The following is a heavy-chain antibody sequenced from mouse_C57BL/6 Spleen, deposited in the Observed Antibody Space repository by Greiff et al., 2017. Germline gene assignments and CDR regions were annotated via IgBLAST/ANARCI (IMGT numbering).Heavy chain of an antibody. V-gene: IGHV5-17*01. CDR3: ARRYYGSSRYAMDY. J-gene: IGHJ4*01. CDR1: GFTFSDYG. Sequence: EVKVIESGGGLVKPGGSLKLSCAASGFTFSDYGMHWVRQAPEKGLEWVAYISSGSSTIYYADTVKGRFTISRDNAKNTLFLQMTSLRSEDTAMYYCARRYYGSSRYAMDYWGQGTSVTVSS. D-gene: IGHD1-1*01. CDR2: ISSGSSTI.